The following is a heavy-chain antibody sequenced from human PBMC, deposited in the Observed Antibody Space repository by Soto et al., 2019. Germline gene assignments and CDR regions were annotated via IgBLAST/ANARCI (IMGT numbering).Heavy chain of an antibody. J-gene: IGHJ4*02. Sequence: QVQLVQSGAEVKRPGSSVKVSCKASGDTFSFYSINWVLQAPGLGLEWMGRVNPILSMSNYAQRFQGRVTMTADKSTSTAYMELSGLRSEDTAMYYCATSSGSGYRAFDYWGPGALGTVSS. D-gene: IGHD3-10*01. CDR3: ATSSGSGYRAFDY. CDR1: GDTFSFYS. CDR2: VNPILSMS. V-gene: IGHV1-69*04.